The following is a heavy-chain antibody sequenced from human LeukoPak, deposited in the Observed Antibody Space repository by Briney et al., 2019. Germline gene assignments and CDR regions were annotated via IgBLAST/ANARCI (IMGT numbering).Heavy chain of an antibody. D-gene: IGHD6-19*01. CDR1: GDSVSNNSAA. CDR2: TYYRSKWYN. V-gene: IGHV6-1*01. CDR3: ARAPTPIIAVAGSFDY. J-gene: IGHJ4*02. Sequence: SQTLSLTCAISGDSVSNNSAAWNWIRQSPSRGLEWLGRTYYRSKWYNDCAVSVKSRITINPDTSKNQFSLQVNSVTPEDTAVYYCARAPTPIIAVAGSFDYWGQGTLVTVSS.